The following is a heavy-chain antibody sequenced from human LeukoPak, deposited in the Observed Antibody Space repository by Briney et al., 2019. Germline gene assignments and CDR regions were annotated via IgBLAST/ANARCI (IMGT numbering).Heavy chain of an antibody. J-gene: IGHJ4*02. D-gene: IGHD6-6*01. CDR1: GFTFSSYG. V-gene: IGHV3-7*01. Sequence: GGSLRLSCAASGFTFSSYGMHWVRQAPGKGLEWVANIKQDGSEKYYVDSVKGRFTISRDNAKNSLYLQMNSLRAEDTAVYYCARVRPALYYFDYWGQGTLVTVSS. CDR3: ARVRPALYYFDY. CDR2: IKQDGSEK.